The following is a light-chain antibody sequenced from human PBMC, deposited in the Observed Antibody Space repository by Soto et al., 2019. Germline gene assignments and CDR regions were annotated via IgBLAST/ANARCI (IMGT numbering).Light chain of an antibody. J-gene: IGLJ1*01. Sequence: QSVLTQPASVSGSPGQSITISCTGTSSDVGSYNLVSWYQQHPGKAPKLMIYEVSKRPSGVSNRFSGSKSGNTASLTISGLQAEDEADYYCCSYVGTPYVFGTGTKVTVL. CDR2: EVS. CDR3: CSYVGTPYV. V-gene: IGLV2-23*02. CDR1: SSDVGSYNL.